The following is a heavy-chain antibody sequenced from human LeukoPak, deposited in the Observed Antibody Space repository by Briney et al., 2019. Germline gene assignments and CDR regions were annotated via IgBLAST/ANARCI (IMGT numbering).Heavy chain of an antibody. D-gene: IGHD1-26*01. CDR3: WGLGRPSGSSRFFDY. CDR2: ISGSGGST. CDR1: GFTFSSYA. J-gene: IGHJ4*02. Sequence: GSLRLSCAASGFTFSSYAMSWVRQAPGKGLEWVSAISGSGGSTYYADSVKGRFTISRDNSKHTLYLQMNSLRAEDTAVYYCWGLGRPSGSSRFFDYWGQGTLVTVSS. V-gene: IGHV3-23*01.